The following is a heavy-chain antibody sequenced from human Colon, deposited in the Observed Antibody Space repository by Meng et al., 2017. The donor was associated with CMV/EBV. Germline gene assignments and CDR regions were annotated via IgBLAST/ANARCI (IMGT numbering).Heavy chain of an antibody. J-gene: IGHJ4*02. Sequence: GESVGALVPPGGFPGLSCSASGFSFDVDWVGWVRQAPGKGLEWVAYINPDGDQKSHVDSVEGRFTISRDNAKNSLYLQMESLSAEDTAVYYCTRGPYWGQGTLVTVSS. V-gene: IGHV3-7*02. CDR2: INPDGDQK. CDR1: GFSFDVDW. CDR3: TRGPY.